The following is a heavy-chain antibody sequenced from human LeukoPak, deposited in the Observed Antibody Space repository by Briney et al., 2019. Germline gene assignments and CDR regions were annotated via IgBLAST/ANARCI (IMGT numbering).Heavy chain of an antibody. Sequence: ASVKVSCKASGYTFTTYGISWVRQAPGRGLEWMGWISTYNAITNYAQKLQGRVTMTTDTSTSTSYMELRSLRSDDTAVYCCARDRGYVSASPCDYWGQGTLVTVSS. CDR1: GYTFTTYG. D-gene: IGHD5-12*01. J-gene: IGHJ4*02. CDR3: ARDRGYVSASPCDY. V-gene: IGHV1-18*01. CDR2: ISTYNAIT.